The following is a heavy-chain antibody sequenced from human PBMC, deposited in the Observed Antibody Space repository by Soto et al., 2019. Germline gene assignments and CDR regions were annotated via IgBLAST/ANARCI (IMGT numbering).Heavy chain of an antibody. Sequence: SETLSLTCTVSGGSISSYYWSWIRQPPGKGLEWVGYIYYSGSTNYNPSLKSRVTISVDTSKNQFSLKLSSVTAADTAVYYCARQHLLWFGEEADYSNWFDPWGQGTLVTVSS. D-gene: IGHD3-10*01. CDR1: GGSISSYY. V-gene: IGHV4-59*08. J-gene: IGHJ5*02. CDR2: IYYSGST. CDR3: ARQHLLWFGEEADYSNWFDP.